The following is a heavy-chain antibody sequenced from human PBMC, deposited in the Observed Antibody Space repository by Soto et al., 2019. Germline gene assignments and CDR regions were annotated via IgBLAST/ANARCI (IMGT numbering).Heavy chain of an antibody. CDR2: IYHSGST. J-gene: IGHJ4*02. V-gene: IGHV4-38-2*02. CDR3: ARDGFTYYDILSAYYPSYYFQY. CDR1: GYSISSGYY. Sequence: SETLSLTCGVSGYSISSGYYWGWIRQPPGKGLEWIGSIYHSGSTYYNPSLKSRVTISVDTSKNQFSLKLSSVTAADTAVYYCARDGFTYYDILSAYYPSYYFQYWGQGTRVIVSS. D-gene: IGHD3-9*01.